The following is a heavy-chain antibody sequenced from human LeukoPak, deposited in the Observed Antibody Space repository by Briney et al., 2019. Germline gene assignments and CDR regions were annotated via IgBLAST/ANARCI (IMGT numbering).Heavy chain of an antibody. CDR2: ISGDGGAT. CDR3: AKGGYTYGGRLFDY. CDR1: GFTFDDYV. J-gene: IGHJ4*02. V-gene: IGHV3-43*02. Sequence: GGSLRLSCAASGFTFDDYVMHWVRQAPGKGLEWVSFISGDGGATYYADSAKGRFTISRDNGRKSLYLQMHSLRTEDTALYYCAKGGYTYGGRLFDYWGLGTLVTVSS. D-gene: IGHD5-18*01.